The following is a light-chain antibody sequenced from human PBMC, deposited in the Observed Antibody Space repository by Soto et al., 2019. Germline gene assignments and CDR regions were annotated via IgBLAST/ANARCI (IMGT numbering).Light chain of an antibody. CDR2: PAS. Sequence: EIVLTQSPGTLSLSPGERATLSCRASQSISNRYLAWSHQKPGQAPRLLIYPASSRATGIPDRVSGSGSGTDFALTIISLEHAGFSVYYCPQYGSSSYTCGQGTQLETK. J-gene: IGKJ2*01. CDR3: PQYGSSSYT. CDR1: QSISNRY. V-gene: IGKV3-20*01.